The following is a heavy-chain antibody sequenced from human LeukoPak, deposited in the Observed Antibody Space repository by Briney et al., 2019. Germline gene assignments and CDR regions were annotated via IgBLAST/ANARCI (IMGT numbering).Heavy chain of an antibody. V-gene: IGHV1-69*02. J-gene: IGHJ4*02. D-gene: IGHD2-15*01. Sequence: SAKVSCKASGGTFSSYTISWVRQAPGQGLEWMGRIIPILGIANYAQKFQGRVTITADKSTSTAYMELSSLRSEDTAVYYCARAPGISQAADYWGQGTLVTVSS. CDR2: IIPILGIA. CDR3: ARAPGISQAADY. CDR1: GGTFSSYT.